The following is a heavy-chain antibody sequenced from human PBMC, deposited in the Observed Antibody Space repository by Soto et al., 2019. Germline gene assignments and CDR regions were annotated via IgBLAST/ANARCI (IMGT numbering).Heavy chain of an antibody. J-gene: IGHJ3*02. CDR3: ARDRRQQLVPHDAFDI. D-gene: IGHD6-6*01. CDR2: IIPILGIA. V-gene: IGHV1-69*04. CDR1: GGTFSSYT. Sequence: ASVKVSCKASGGTFSSYTISWVRQAPGQGLEWMGRIIPILGIANYAQKFQGRVTITADKSTSTAYMELSSLRSEDTAVYYCARDRRQQLVPHDAFDIWGQGTMVTVSS.